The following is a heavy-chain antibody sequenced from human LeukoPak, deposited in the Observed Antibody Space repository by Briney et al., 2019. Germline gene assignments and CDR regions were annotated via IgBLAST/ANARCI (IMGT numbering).Heavy chain of an antibody. CDR3: ARDPYYDFWSGLPPYLDY. D-gene: IGHD3-3*01. Sequence: GGSLRLSCAASGFTFSDYYMSWIRQAPGKGLEWVSYISSSGSTIYYADSVKGRFTISRDNAKNSLYLQMNSLRAEDTAVYYCARDPYYDFWSGLPPYLDYWGQGTLVTVSS. V-gene: IGHV3-11*04. J-gene: IGHJ4*02. CDR1: GFTFSDYY. CDR2: ISSSGSTI.